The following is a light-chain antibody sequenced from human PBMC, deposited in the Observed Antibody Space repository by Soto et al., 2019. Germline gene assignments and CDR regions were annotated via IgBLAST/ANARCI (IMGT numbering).Light chain of an antibody. J-gene: IGLJ3*02. CDR2: EVN. CDR3: SSYTNNQRV. CDR1: SSDVGGHNY. Sequence: QSALTQPASVSGSPGQSNTISCTGTSSDVGGHNYVSWYQQHPGKAPKLMIYEVNNRPSGVSNRFSGSKSGNTASLTISGLQAEDEADYYCSSYTNNQRVFGGGTQLTVL. V-gene: IGLV2-14*01.